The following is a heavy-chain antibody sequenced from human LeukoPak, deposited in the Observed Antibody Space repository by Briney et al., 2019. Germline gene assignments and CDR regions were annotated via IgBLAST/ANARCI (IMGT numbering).Heavy chain of an antibody. D-gene: IGHD3-16*02. J-gene: IGHJ4*02. Sequence: GGSLRLSCAASGFTFSSYSMNWVRQAPGKGLEWVSSISSSSSYIYYADSVKGRFTISRDNAKNSLYLQMNSLRAEDTAVYYCASAHVWGSYRSDFDYWGQGTLVTVSS. CDR2: ISSSSSYI. V-gene: IGHV3-21*01. CDR3: ASAHVWGSYRSDFDY. CDR1: GFTFSSYS.